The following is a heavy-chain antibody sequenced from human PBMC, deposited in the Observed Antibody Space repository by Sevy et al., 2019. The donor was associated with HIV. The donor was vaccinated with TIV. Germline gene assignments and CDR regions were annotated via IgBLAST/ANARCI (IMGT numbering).Heavy chain of an antibody. Sequence: GGSLRLSCAASGFTVSSNYMSWVRQAPGKGLEWVSVIYSGGSTYYADSVKGRFTISRDNSKNTLYLQMNSLRAEDTAVYYCARGMATVAYYYYGMDVWGQGTTVTVSS. CDR2: IYSGGST. J-gene: IGHJ6*02. CDR1: GFTVSSNY. V-gene: IGHV3-53*01. CDR3: ARGMATVAYYYYGMDV. D-gene: IGHD4-4*01.